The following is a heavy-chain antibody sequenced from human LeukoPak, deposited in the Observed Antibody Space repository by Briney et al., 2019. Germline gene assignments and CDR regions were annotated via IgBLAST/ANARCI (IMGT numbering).Heavy chain of an antibody. V-gene: IGHV3-74*01. J-gene: IGHJ4*01. CDR1: GFTFSSYA. Sequence: GGSLSLSCAASGFTFSSYAMNWVRQVPGKGLVWVAHINTHGNTANYADSVKGRFTISRDNAKSTLYLQMNSLRAEDTAIYYCVRDNAYTFDYWGHGTLVTVSS. D-gene: IGHD5-24*01. CDR3: VRDNAYTFDY. CDR2: INTHGNTA.